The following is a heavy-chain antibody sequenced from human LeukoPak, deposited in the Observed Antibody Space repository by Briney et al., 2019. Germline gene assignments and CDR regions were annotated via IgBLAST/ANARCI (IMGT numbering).Heavy chain of an antibody. D-gene: IGHD3-3*01. V-gene: IGHV4-39*07. CDR3: ARPFGVTYYFDY. J-gene: IGHJ4*02. CDR1: GGSISSSSYY. Sequence: PSETLSLTCTVSGGSISSSSYYWGWIRQPPGKGLEWIGSIYYSGSTYYNPSLKSRVTISVDTSKNQFSLKLSSVTAADTAVYYCARPFGVTYYFDYWGQGTLVTVSS. CDR2: IYYSGST.